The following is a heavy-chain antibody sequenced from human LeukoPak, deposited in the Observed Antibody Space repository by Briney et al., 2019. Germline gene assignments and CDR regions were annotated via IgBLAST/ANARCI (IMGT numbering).Heavy chain of an antibody. D-gene: IGHD6-13*01. J-gene: IGHJ4*02. CDR3: ARLLISTPGSDY. CDR1: GGSFSGYY. V-gene: IGHV4-34*01. Sequence: SETLSLTCAVYGGSFSGYYWSWIRQPPGKGLEWIGEINHSGSTNYNPSLKSRVTIPVDTSKNQFSLKLSSVTAADTAVYYCARLLISTPGSDYWGQGILVTVSS. CDR2: INHSGST.